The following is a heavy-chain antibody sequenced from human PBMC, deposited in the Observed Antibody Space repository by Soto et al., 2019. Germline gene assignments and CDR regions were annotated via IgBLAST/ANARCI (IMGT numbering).Heavy chain of an antibody. Sequence: GGSLRLSCAASGFTFSSYAMSWVRQAPGKGLEWVSAISGSGGSTYYADSVKGRFTISRDNSKNTLYLQMNSLRAEDTAVYYCAKDKPFGDYIWGRPPRRGDAFDIWGQGTMVTVSS. J-gene: IGHJ3*02. CDR3: AKDKPFGDYIWGRPPRRGDAFDI. V-gene: IGHV3-23*01. CDR2: ISGSGGST. CDR1: GFTFSSYA. D-gene: IGHD3-16*01.